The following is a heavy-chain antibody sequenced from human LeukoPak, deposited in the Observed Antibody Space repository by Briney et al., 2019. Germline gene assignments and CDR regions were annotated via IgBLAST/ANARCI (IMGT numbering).Heavy chain of an antibody. Sequence: GGTLRLSCAASGFTFSSYGMSWVRQAPGKGLEWVSAISGSGGSTYYADSVKGRFTISRDNSKNTLYLQMNSLRAEDTAVYYCANAMVGRLYYFDYWGQGTLVTVSS. V-gene: IGHV3-23*01. CDR2: ISGSGGST. J-gene: IGHJ4*02. D-gene: IGHD5-18*01. CDR1: GFTFSSYG. CDR3: ANAMVGRLYYFDY.